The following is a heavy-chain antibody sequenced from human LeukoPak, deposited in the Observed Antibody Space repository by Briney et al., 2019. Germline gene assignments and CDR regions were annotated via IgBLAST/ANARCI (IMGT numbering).Heavy chain of an antibody. CDR2: MNPNSGNT. D-gene: IGHD6-13*01. V-gene: IGHV1-8*01. Sequence: GASVTVSCKASGYTFTSYDINWVRQAPGEGLEWMGWMNPNSGNTGYAQKFQGRVTMTRNTSISTAYMELSSLRSEDTAVYYCARAAAGTNIYYYMDVWGKGTTVTVSS. CDR3: ARAAAGTNIYYYMDV. J-gene: IGHJ6*03. CDR1: GYTFTSYD.